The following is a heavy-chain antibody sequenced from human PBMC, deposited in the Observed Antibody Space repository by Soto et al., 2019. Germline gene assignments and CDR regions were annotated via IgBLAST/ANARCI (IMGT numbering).Heavy chain of an antibody. D-gene: IGHD2-2*02. CDR1: GLTFSTYS. V-gene: IGHV3-21*01. CDR3: AREYTAWPLAYGLDV. J-gene: IGHJ6*02. CDR2: ISSRSDI. Sequence: GGSLRLSCVGSGLTFSTYSMNWVRQAAGKGMEWVSSISSRSDIYYADSVKGRFTISRDNAKNSVSLQMNSLRAEDTAVYYCAREYTAWPLAYGLDVWGQGTTVTVSS.